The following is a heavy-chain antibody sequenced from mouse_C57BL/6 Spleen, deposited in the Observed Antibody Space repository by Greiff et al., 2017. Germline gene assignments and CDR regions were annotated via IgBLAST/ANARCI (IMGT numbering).Heavy chain of an antibody. V-gene: IGHV5-4*01. J-gene: IGHJ3*01. D-gene: IGHD1-2*01. Sequence: EVHLVESGGGLVKPGGSLRLSCAASGFTFSSYAMSWVRQTPEKRLEWVATISDGGSYTYYPDKVKGRFTISRDNAKNNLYLQMSHLKSEATAMYYCARETLLRPWYGYWGQGTLVTVSA. CDR1: GFTFSSYA. CDR2: ISDGGSYT. CDR3: ARETLLRPWYGY.